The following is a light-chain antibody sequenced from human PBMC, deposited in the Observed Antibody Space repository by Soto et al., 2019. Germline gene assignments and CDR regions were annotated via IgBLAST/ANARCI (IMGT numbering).Light chain of an antibody. Sequence: QSVLTQSSSASASLGSSVKLTCTLSSGHSSYIIAWHQQQPGKAPRYLMKLEGSGSYNKGSGVPDRFSGSSSGADCYLTISSLQFEDEADYYCETWDSNTRVFGGGTKLTVL. CDR2: LEGSGSY. CDR3: ETWDSNTRV. J-gene: IGLJ3*02. CDR1: SGHSSYI. V-gene: IGLV4-60*02.